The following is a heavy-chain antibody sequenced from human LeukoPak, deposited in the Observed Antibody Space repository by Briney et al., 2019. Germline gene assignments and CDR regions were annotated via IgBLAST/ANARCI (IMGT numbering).Heavy chain of an antibody. Sequence: PGGSLRLSCAASGFTFSSYSMNWVRQAPGKGLEWVSSISSSNSYIYYADSVKGRFTISRDDAKNSLYLQMNSLRAEDTAVYYCAKDVLMVRGVIPSWFDYWGQGTLVTVSS. V-gene: IGHV3-21*01. CDR1: GFTFSSYS. CDR2: ISSSNSYI. J-gene: IGHJ4*02. CDR3: AKDVLMVRGVIPSWFDY. D-gene: IGHD3-10*01.